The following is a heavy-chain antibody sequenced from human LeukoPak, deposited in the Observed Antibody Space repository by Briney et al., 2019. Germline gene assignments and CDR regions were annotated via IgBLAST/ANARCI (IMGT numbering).Heavy chain of an antibody. CDR1: GLTFSNFW. CDR3: ARDRPGYYFDY. J-gene: IGHJ4*02. V-gene: IGHV3-7*05. CDR2: IKEDGNEQ. D-gene: IGHD6-6*01. Sequence: GVSLRLSCVASGLTFSNFWMVWVRQAPGKGLEWVANIKEDGNEQYYVDSLKGRFTISRDNAKASLYLQMHSLRAEDTAVYYCARDRPGYYFDYWGQGTLVTVSS.